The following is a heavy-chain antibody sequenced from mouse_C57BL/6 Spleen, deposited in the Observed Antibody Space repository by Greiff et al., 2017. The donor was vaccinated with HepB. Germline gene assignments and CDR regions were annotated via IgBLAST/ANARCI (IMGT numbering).Heavy chain of an antibody. CDR2: INPGSGGT. V-gene: IGHV1-54*01. CDR1: GYAFTNYL. D-gene: IGHD1-1*01. Sequence: QVQLQQSGAELVRPGPSVKVSCKASGYAFTNYLIEWVKQRPGQGLEWIGVINPGSGGTNYNEKFKGKATLTADKSSSTAYMQLSSLTSEDSAVYFCARRIFDYYGSSYYFDYWGQGTTLTVSS. J-gene: IGHJ2*01. CDR3: ARRIFDYYGSSYYFDY.